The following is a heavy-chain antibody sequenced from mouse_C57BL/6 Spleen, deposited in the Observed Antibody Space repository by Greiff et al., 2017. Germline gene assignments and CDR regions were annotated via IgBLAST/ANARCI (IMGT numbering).Heavy chain of an antibody. CDR1: GYSITSGYY. D-gene: IGHD2-4*01. CDR3: ARDDYDVDWYFDV. Sequence: ESGPGLVKPSQSLSLTCSVTGYSITSGYYWNWIRQFPGNKLEWMGYISYDGSNNYNPSLKNRISITRDTSKNQFFLKLNSVTTEDTATYYCARDDYDVDWYFDVWGTGTTVTVSS. V-gene: IGHV3-6*01. J-gene: IGHJ1*03. CDR2: ISYDGSN.